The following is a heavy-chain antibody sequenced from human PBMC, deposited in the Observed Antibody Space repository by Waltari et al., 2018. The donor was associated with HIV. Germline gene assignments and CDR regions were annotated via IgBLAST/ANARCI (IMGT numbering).Heavy chain of an antibody. J-gene: IGHJ4*02. CDR2: IWTDGRRA. CDR1: GFDMSRFG. D-gene: IGHD3-10*01. Sequence: VHLVESGGDVVQPGGSLRLTCEVSGFDMSRFGMHWVRQAPGKGLEWVAIIWTDGRRANYGNSVRGRFTISRDNSKNALFLQMNSLQTEDTAVYFCARGHFYGSDRSYYFDYWGRGTLVTVSS. V-gene: IGHV3-33*01. CDR3: ARGHFYGSDRSYYFDY.